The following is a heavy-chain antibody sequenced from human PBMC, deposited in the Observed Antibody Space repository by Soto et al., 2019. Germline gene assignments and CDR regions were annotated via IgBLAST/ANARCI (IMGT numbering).Heavy chain of an antibody. Sequence: GGSLGLSCAASGVTSSSYGMHWVRQAPGKGLEWVALITNDGNNEYYRESVKGRFSISRGRSTNTVDLLMNSLRPEDTGVYYCAKEGPGGGRHFYYAMDVWGQGTTVTVSS. D-gene: IGHD1-26*01. J-gene: IGHJ6*02. CDR2: ITNDGNNE. CDR1: GVTSSSYG. CDR3: AKEGPGGGRHFYYAMDV. V-gene: IGHV3-30*02.